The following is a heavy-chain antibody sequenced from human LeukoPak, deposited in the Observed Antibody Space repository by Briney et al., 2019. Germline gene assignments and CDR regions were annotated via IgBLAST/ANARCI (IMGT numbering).Heavy chain of an antibody. D-gene: IGHD6-13*01. Sequence: SQTLSLTCTVSGGSISSGGYYWSWIRQHPAKGLEWSGYIYYSGSTYYNPSLKSRVTISVDTSKNQFSLKLSSVTSADTAVYYCARGIAAAGRGWFDPWGQGTLVTVSS. CDR1: GGSISSGGYY. CDR2: IYYSGST. J-gene: IGHJ5*02. V-gene: IGHV4-31*03. CDR3: ARGIAAAGRGWFDP.